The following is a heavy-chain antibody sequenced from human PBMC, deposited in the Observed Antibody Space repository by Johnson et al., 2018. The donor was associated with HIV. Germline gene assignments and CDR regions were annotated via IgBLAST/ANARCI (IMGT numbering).Heavy chain of an antibody. Sequence: QMQLVESGGGVVQPGRSLRLSCAASGFTFSSYAMHWVRQAPGKGLEWVAVISYDGSNKYYADSVKGRFTISRDNSKNTLYLQLSSLRSEDTAVYYCAREREQLVRYACDIWGQGTMVTVSS. V-gene: IGHV3-30*04. D-gene: IGHD6-6*01. J-gene: IGHJ3*02. CDR2: ISYDGSNK. CDR3: AREREQLVRYACDI. CDR1: GFTFSSYA.